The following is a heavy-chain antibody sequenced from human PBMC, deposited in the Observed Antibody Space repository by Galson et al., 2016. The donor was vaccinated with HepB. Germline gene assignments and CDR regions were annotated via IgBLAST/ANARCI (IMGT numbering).Heavy chain of an antibody. CDR2: IIHSGTT. J-gene: IGHJ6*02. D-gene: IGHD2-2*01. V-gene: IGHV4-4*02. CDR1: GGSISSSTW. CDR3: ARARYQLLDDRQSHYYYGMDV. Sequence: SETLSLTCAVSGGSISSSTWWSWVRQPPGKGLEWIGEIIHSGTTNYNPSLKSRVTISVDTSKNQFSLRLSSVTAADTAVYYCARARYQLLDDRQSHYYYGMDVWGQGTRVTVPS.